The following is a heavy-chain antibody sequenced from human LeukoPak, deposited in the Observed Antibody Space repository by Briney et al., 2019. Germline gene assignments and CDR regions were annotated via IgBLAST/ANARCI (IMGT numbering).Heavy chain of an antibody. J-gene: IGHJ4*02. CDR2: IIPIFGTA. V-gene: IGHV1-69*05. D-gene: IGHD1-26*01. CDR3: ARAKVGATLSFEY. Sequence: SVKVSCKASGGTFSSYAISWVRQAPGQGLEWMGGIIPIFGTANYTQKFQGRVTITTDESTSTAYMELSSLRSEDTAVYYCARAKVGATLSFEYWGQGTLVTVSS. CDR1: GGTFSSYA.